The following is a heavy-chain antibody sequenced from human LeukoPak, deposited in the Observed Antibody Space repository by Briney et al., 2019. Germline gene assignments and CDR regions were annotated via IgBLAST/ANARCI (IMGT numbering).Heavy chain of an antibody. CDR1: VFTFSSYS. J-gene: IGHJ4*02. D-gene: IGHD3-10*01. CDR2: ISSSSSYI. CDR3: ARAYGSGSNIPPDY. Sequence: GWSLRLSCAASVFTFSSYSFNGLRQAGGKGLEWVSSISSSSSYIYYADSVKGRFTISRDNAKSSLYLQMNSLRVEDTAVYYCARAYGSGSNIPPDYWGQGTLVTVSS. V-gene: IGHV3-21*01.